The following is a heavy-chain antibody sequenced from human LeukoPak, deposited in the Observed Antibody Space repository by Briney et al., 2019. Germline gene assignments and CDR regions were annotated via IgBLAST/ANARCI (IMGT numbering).Heavy chain of an antibody. V-gene: IGHV4-61*01. CDR2: IYYSGGT. J-gene: IGHJ4*02. Sequence: SETLSLTCTVSGGSVSSGSYYWSWIRQPPGTGLEWIGYIYYSGGTNYNPSLKSRVTISVDTSKNQFSLKLSSVTAADTAVYYCARVFPPYGDYNFDYWGQGTLVTVSS. D-gene: IGHD4-17*01. CDR1: GGSVSSGSYY. CDR3: ARVFPPYGDYNFDY.